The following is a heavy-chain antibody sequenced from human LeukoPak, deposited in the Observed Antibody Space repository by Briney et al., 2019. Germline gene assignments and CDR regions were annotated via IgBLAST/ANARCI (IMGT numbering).Heavy chain of an antibody. J-gene: IGHJ4*02. Sequence: ASVKVSCKVSGYTLTELSMHWVRQAPGKGLEWMGGFDPEDGETIYAQKFQGRVTMTEDTSTDTAYMELSSLRSEGTAVYYCATAPRIAATGYYFDYWGQGTLVTVSS. CDR1: GYTLTELS. CDR3: ATAPRIAATGYYFDY. D-gene: IGHD6-13*01. CDR2: FDPEDGET. V-gene: IGHV1-24*01.